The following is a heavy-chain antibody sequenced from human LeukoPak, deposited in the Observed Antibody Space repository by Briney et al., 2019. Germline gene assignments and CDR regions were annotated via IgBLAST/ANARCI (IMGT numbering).Heavy chain of an antibody. J-gene: IGHJ4*02. CDR1: GFTISSYS. Sequence: PGESLRLSCVASGFTISSYSMNWVRQAPGKGLEWVSSIISSGTSIYYADSVKGRFTISRDNAKNSVYLQMNSLRAEDTAVYYCARDSYYYDSSGPQVWGQGTLVTVSS. CDR3: ARDSYYYDSSGPQV. D-gene: IGHD3-22*01. CDR2: IISSGTSI. V-gene: IGHV3-21*01.